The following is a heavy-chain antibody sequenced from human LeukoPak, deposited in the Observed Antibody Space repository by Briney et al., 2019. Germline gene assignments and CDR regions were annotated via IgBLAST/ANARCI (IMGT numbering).Heavy chain of an antibody. Sequence: GGSLRLSCAASGFIFSHHSMNWVRQAPGKGLEWVSTISSSSMYTFYVESVKGRFTISRDNAKNSLHLLMNSLRVEDTGVYYCARGRGRNPSGYYYYMDVWGKGTTVTVSS. V-gene: IGHV3-21*01. CDR2: ISSSSMYT. CDR3: ARGRGRNPSGYYYYMDV. J-gene: IGHJ6*03. CDR1: GFIFSHHS. D-gene: IGHD2-15*01.